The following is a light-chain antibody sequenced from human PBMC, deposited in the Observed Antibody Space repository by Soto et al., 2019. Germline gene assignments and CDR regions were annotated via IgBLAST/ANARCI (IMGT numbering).Light chain of an antibody. J-gene: IGKJ4*01. CDR3: QQQGNWPQRT. CDR2: DAS. V-gene: IGKV3-11*01. CDR1: QSVSSY. Sequence: EIVLTQSPATLSLSPGERATLSCRASQSVSSYLAWYQQKPVKAPRLLIYDASNRATGIPARFSGRGSRTVSSLTMSSLVAEDFAVEYGQQQGNWPQRTFGGGTKVESK.